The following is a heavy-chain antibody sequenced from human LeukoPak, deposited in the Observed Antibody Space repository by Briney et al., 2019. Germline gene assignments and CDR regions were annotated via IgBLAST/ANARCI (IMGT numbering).Heavy chain of an antibody. J-gene: IGHJ5*02. CDR2: IIPIFGTT. CDR3: ARVGPSLRFLEWAEGNWFDP. Sequence: SVKVSCKASGGTFSSYAISWVRQAPGQGLEWMGGIIPIFGTTNYAQKFQGRVTITADESTSTAYMELSSLRSEDTAVYYCARVGPSLRFLEWAEGNWFDPWGQGTLVTVSS. V-gene: IGHV1-69*13. CDR1: GGTFSSYA. D-gene: IGHD3-3*01.